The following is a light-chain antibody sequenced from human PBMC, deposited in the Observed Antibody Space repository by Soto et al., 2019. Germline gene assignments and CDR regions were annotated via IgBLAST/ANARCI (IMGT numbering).Light chain of an antibody. CDR1: QSISRW. Sequence: DIQMTQSPSTLSASVGDRVIITCRASQSISRWLAWYQQKPGKAPKALIYDASTLRSGVPSRFSGGGSGTEFTLTISSLQPDDFATYYCQQYKTNSTFGQGTRLEIK. V-gene: IGKV1-5*01. J-gene: IGKJ5*01. CDR2: DAS. CDR3: QQYKTNST.